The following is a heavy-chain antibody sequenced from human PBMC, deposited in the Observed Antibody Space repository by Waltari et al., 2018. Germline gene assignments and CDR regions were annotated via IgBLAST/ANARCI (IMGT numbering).Heavy chain of an antibody. V-gene: IGHV1-2*06. CDR1: GYTFTGFY. J-gene: IGHJ4*02. CDR3: ARDHHSDCPGGVCFHFDY. D-gene: IGHD2-8*02. CDR2: INPDSGAT. Sequence: QVQLVQSGAEVKKPGASVKVSCMTSGYTFTGFYIYWMRQAPGQGLEYMGRINPDSGATDYAQKFEGRLTMTRDTSINTAYMEMSSLTPDDTAVFYCARDHHSDCPGGVCFHFDYWGQGTLVIVSS.